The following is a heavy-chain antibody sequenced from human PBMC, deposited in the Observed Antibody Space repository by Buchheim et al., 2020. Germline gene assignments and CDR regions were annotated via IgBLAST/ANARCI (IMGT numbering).Heavy chain of an antibody. CDR2: MNPNSGNT. J-gene: IGHJ4*02. V-gene: IGHV1-8*01. D-gene: IGHD1-7*01. CDR1: GYTFTSYD. CDR3: ARVVSGYNWNYDNEYYYFDY. Sequence: QVQLVQSGAEVKKPGASVKVSCKASGYTFTSYDINWVRQATGQGLEWMGWMNPNSGNTGYAQKFQGRVTMTRNTSISTPYMELGSLRSEDTAVYYCARVVSGYNWNYDNEYYYFDYWGQGTL.